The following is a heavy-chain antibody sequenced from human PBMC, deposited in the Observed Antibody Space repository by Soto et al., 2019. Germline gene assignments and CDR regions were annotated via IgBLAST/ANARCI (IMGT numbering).Heavy chain of an antibody. V-gene: IGHV3-23*01. J-gene: IGHJ4*02. Sequence: EEQLLESGGGLVQPGGSLRLSCAATGFNFGSYAMGWVRQAPGKGLEWVSGVSGSGGSPYYADSVKGGLTISKDKSKNTLYLDLNNLRSEDTAVYFCVKGKESGYRGAFDSWGQGTLVTVSS. CDR2: VSGSGGSP. D-gene: IGHD5-18*01. CDR3: VKGKESGYRGAFDS. CDR1: GFNFGSYA.